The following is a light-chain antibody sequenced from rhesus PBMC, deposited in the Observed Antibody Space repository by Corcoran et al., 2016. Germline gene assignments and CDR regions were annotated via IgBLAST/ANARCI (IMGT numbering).Light chain of an antibody. V-gene: IGKV1-74*01. CDR1: ENVKNY. CDR3: QHSYGMPLT. J-gene: IGKJ4*01. CDR2: KAS. Sequence: DIQMTQSPSSLSASVGDRVTITCRASENVKNYLYWYQQKPGKAPKLLIYKASTLQSGVPSRFSGSGSGIDFTLTISSLQPEDFATYYCQHSYGMPLTFGGGTKVELK.